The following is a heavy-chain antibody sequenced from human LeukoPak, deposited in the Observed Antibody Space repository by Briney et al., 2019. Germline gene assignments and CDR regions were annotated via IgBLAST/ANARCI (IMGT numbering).Heavy chain of an antibody. CDR3: AKVRGYPGYFDY. CDR2: IWHDGSNE. Sequence: GGSLRLSCAASGFIFTNYGMHWVRQAPGKGLEWVAVIWHDGSNENYADSVKGRFTISRDNSKNTLYLQMNSLRAEDTAVYYCAKVRGYPGYFDYWGQGTLVTVSS. CDR1: GFIFTNYG. J-gene: IGHJ4*02. D-gene: IGHD3-10*01. V-gene: IGHV3-33*06.